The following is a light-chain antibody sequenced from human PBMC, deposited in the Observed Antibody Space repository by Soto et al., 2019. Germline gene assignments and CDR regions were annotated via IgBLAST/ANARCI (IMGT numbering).Light chain of an antibody. J-gene: IGKJ4*01. CDR3: QQHIRGDFT. CDR2: DAS. V-gene: IGKV3-11*01. CDR1: HIVSSS. Sequence: EIVLTQAPVTLSLSSCERATLSCRASHIVSSSFAWYQQKPGQAPRLLVDDASNRATGIPARFSGSGSGTDITLTTSNLVPEDFAVHECQQHIRGDFTVCGGKKVDI.